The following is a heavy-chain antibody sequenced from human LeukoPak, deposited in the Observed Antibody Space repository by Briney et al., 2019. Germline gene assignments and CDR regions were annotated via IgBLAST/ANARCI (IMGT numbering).Heavy chain of an antibody. J-gene: IGHJ6*02. CDR3: ARFGTLAYYYYGMDV. CDR2: INPSGGST. Sequence: ASVKVSCKASGYTFTSYYMHWVRQAPGQGLEWVGIINPSGGSTSYAQKFQGRVTMTRDTSTSTVYMELSSLRSEDTAVYYCARFGTLAYYYYGMDVWGQGTTVTVSS. CDR1: GYTFTSYY. D-gene: IGHD3-10*01. V-gene: IGHV1-46*01.